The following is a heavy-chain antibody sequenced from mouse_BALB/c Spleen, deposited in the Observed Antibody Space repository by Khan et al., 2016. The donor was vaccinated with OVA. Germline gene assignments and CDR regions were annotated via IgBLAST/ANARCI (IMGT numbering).Heavy chain of an antibody. Sequence: EVQLLETGGDLVKPGGSLKLSCAASGFTFSTYGMSWVRKTPDKGLEWVATVSTGGSYTYYPDGVKGRFTISRDNAKNTLYLQMTSLKSEDTAMFCGRGLAYYNDSEGLAYWGQGTLVTVSA. CDR2: VSTGGSYT. J-gene: IGHJ3*01. CDR1: GFTFSTYG. CDR3: RGLAYYNDSEGLAY. V-gene: IGHV5-6*01. D-gene: IGHD1-1*01.